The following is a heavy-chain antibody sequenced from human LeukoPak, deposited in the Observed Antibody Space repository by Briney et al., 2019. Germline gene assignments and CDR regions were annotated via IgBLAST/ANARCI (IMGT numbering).Heavy chain of an antibody. CDR3: ARGAWATRLGS. CDR1: GESLNSYY. CDR2: IYESGTT. V-gene: IGHV4-34*01. Sequence: SETLSLTCAVYGESLNSYYWSWVRQPPGEGLEWIGEIYESGTTEYNPSLKSRVTISTVPSKQQFSLSLSSVTAADTAVYYCARGAWATRLGSWGLGTPVIVSS. D-gene: IGHD2-15*01. J-gene: IGHJ4*02.